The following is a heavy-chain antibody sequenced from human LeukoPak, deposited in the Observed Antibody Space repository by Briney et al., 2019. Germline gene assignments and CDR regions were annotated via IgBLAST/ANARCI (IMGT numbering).Heavy chain of an antibody. Sequence: GGSLRLSCAASGFTFSSYWMTWVRQAPGKGLEWVANIRPDGSEKSYVDSVRGRFTISRDNAKNSLYLQMNSLRAEDTAVYYCARSLTGVTSYWGQGTLDTVSS. V-gene: IGHV3-7*01. D-gene: IGHD7-27*01. CDR1: GFTFSSYW. CDR2: IRPDGSEK. CDR3: ARSLTGVTSY. J-gene: IGHJ4*02.